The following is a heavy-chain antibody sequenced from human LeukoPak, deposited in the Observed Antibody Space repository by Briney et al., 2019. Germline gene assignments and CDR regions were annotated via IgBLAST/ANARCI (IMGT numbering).Heavy chain of an antibody. J-gene: IGHJ6*04. CDR3: AELGITMIGGV. Sequence: GGSLRLSCAGFGFTFSTYWMSWVRQAPGKGLEWVANIKQDGSEKYYVDSVKGRFTISRDNAKNSLYLQMNSLRAEDTAVYYCAELGITMIGGVWGKGTTVTISS. V-gene: IGHV3-7*01. D-gene: IGHD3-10*02. CDR1: GFTFSTYW. CDR2: IKQDGSEK.